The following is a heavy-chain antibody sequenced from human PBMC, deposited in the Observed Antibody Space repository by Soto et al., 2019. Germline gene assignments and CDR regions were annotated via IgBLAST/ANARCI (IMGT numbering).Heavy chain of an antibody. J-gene: IGHJ4*02. CDR1: GGSISSGGYY. CDR3: ASTLHSSGYWAKDY. D-gene: IGHD3-22*01. Sequence: SETLSLTCTVSGGSISSGGYYWSWIRQHPGKGLEWIGYIYYSGSTYYNPSLRSRVTISVDTSKNQFSLKLSSVTAADTAVYYCASTLHSSGYWAKDYWGQGTLVTVSS. CDR2: IYYSGST. V-gene: IGHV4-31*03.